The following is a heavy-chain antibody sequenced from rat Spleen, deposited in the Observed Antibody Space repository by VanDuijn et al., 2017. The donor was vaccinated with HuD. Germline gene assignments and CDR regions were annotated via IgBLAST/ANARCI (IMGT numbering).Heavy chain of an antibody. Sequence: EVKLVESGGGLVQPGNSLTLSCVASGFTFSDYGMAWVLQAPTKGLEWVASISYDGGSTYYRDSVKGRFTISRDNAKSTLYLQMESLRSEDTATYYCAKDLDYSGDNWLGYWGQGTLVTVSS. J-gene: IGHJ3*01. CDR3: AKDLDYSGDNWLGY. CDR1: GFTFSDYG. V-gene: IGHV5-20*01. D-gene: IGHD1-1*01. CDR2: ISYDGGST.